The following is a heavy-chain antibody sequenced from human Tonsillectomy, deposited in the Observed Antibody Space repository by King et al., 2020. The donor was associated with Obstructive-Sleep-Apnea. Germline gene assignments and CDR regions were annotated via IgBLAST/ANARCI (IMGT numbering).Heavy chain of an antibody. J-gene: IGHJ4*02. D-gene: IGHD3-22*01. CDR3: AKGYYDTNGYYFDY. CDR2: ISLNSANI. CDR1: GFTFDDYA. Sequence: VQLVESGGGLVQPGRSLRLSCAASGFTFDDYAMHWVRQAPGKGLEWVSGISLNSANIGYADSLKGRFTISRGNAKNSLYLQMNSLRVEDTALYYCAKGYYDTNGYYFDYWGQGTLVTVSS. V-gene: IGHV3-9*01.